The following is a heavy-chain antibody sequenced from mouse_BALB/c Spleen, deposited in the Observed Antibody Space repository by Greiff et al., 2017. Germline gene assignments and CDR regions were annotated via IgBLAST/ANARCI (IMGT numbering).Heavy chain of an antibody. V-gene: IGHV5-6-5*01. Sequence: EVQLVESGGGLVKPGGSLKLSCAASGFTFSSYAMSWVRQTPEKRLEWVASISSGGSTYYPDSVKGRFTISRDNARNILYLQMSSLRSEDTAMYYCARGGKATATDYWGQGTTLTVSS. J-gene: IGHJ2*01. CDR1: GFTFSSYA. D-gene: IGHD1-2*01. CDR2: ISSGGST. CDR3: ARGGKATATDY.